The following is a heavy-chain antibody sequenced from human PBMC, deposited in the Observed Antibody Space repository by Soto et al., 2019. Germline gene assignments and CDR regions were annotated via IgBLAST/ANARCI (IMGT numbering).Heavy chain of an antibody. CDR1: GGSISSGGYY. D-gene: IGHD3-3*01. CDR2: IYYSGST. CDR3: ARDKSATIFGVGPYYYYGMDV. V-gene: IGHV4-31*02. Sequence: PSETLSLTCTVSGGSISSGGYYWSWIRQHPGKGLEWIGYIYYSGSTYYNPSLKSRVTISVDTSKNQFSLKLSSVTAADTAVYYCARDKSATIFGVGPYYYYGMDVWGQGTTVTVSS. J-gene: IGHJ6*02.